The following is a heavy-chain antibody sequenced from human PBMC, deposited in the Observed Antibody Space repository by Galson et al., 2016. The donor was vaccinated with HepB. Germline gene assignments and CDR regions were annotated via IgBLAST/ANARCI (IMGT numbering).Heavy chain of an antibody. V-gene: IGHV4-39*01. D-gene: IGHD7-27*01. CDR1: GGSIRSSSYY. J-gene: IGHJ4*02. Sequence: SETLSLTCSVSGGSIRSSSYYWGWIRQPPGKGLEWIANIYNSGRTYYNPSLKSQVTISVDTSKNQFSLKLSSVTAADTAVYYCASPSNWEQNFDYWGQGTLVTVSS. CDR3: ASPSNWEQNFDY. CDR2: IYNSGRT.